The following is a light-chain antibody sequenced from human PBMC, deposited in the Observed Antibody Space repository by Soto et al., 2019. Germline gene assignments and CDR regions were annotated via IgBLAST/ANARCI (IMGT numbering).Light chain of an antibody. CDR3: GSYTISSSRV. Sequence: ALTQPASVSGSPGQSITISCTGTSRDVGAYDFVSWYQQHPGKAPKLMIYDVSNRPSGVSNRFSGSKSGNTASLTISGLQAEDEADYYCGSYTISSSRVFGTGTKVTVL. V-gene: IGLV2-14*03. CDR2: DVS. CDR1: SRDVGAYDF. J-gene: IGLJ1*01.